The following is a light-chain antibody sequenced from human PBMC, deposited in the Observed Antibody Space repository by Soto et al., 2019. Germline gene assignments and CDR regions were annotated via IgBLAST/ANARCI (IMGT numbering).Light chain of an antibody. Sequence: QLVLTQPPSASGTPGQRVTISCSGSSSNIGSNYVYWYQQLPGTAPKLLIYRNNQPPSGVPDRFSASKSGTSASLAISGLRSEDEADYYCAAWDDSLSGQWVFGGGTKLTVL. V-gene: IGLV1-47*01. CDR2: RNN. CDR1: SSNIGSNY. J-gene: IGLJ3*02. CDR3: AAWDDSLSGQWV.